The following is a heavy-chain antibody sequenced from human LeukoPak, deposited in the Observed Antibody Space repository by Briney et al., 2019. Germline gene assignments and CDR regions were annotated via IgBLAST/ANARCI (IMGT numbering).Heavy chain of an antibody. V-gene: IGHV4-30-2*01. J-gene: IGHJ4*02. CDR2: IYHSGST. Sequence: PSQTLSLTCAVSGGSISSGGYSWSWIRQPPGKGLEWIGYIYHSGSTYYNPSLKSRVTISVDRSKNQFSLKLSSVTAADTAVYYCARRPGGYFDYWGQGTLVTVSS. CDR3: ARRPGGYFDY. D-gene: IGHD3-10*01. CDR1: GGSISSGGYS.